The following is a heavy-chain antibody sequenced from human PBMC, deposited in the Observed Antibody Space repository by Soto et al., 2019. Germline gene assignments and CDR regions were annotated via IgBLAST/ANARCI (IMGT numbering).Heavy chain of an antibody. D-gene: IGHD2-15*01. Sequence: LRLSCAASGFTFSSYSMNWVRQAPWKGLEWVSSISSSSSYIYYADSVKGRFTISRDNAKNSLYLQMNSLRAEDTAVYYCARDPYCSGGSCSPGHFDYWGQGTLVTVSS. V-gene: IGHV3-21*01. J-gene: IGHJ4*02. CDR2: ISSSSSYI. CDR3: ARDPYCSGGSCSPGHFDY. CDR1: GFTFSSYS.